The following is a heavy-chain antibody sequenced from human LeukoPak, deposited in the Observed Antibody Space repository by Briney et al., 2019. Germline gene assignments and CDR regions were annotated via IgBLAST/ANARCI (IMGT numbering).Heavy chain of an antibody. CDR3: AAATYYDFWSGYPDAFDI. V-gene: IGHV1-58*02. CDR1: GFTFTSSA. Sequence: GASVKVSCKASGFTFTSSAMHWVRQARGQRLEWIGWIVVGSGNTNYARKFQERVTITRDMSTSTAYMELSSLRSEDTAVYYCAAATYYDFWSGYPDAFDIWGQGTMVTVSS. CDR2: IVVGSGNT. J-gene: IGHJ3*02. D-gene: IGHD3-3*01.